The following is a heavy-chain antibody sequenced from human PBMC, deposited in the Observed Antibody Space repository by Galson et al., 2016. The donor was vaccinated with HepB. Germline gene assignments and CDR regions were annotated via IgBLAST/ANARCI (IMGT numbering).Heavy chain of an antibody. D-gene: IGHD1-26*01. CDR3: AGENEGGVDK. J-gene: IGHJ4*02. V-gene: IGHV3-20*04. CDR1: GFMFDDYG. CDR2: ISRNGRTI. Sequence: SLRLSCASSGFMFDDYGMSWVRQAPGKGLEWVSRISRNGRTIAYADSVKGRFTIYRDNAKNYLFLEMKSLRAEDTAFYYCAGENEGGVDKWGQGTLVTVSS.